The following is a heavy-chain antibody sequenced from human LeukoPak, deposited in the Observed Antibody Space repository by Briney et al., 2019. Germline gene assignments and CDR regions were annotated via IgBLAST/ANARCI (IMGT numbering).Heavy chain of an antibody. J-gene: IGHJ4*02. D-gene: IGHD3-3*01. V-gene: IGHV3-30*02. CDR3: ARDGVASIDY. CDR1: GFTFSNYC. Sequence: GGSLRLSCAASGFTFSNYCMHWVRQAPGKGLEWVAFIRTDGSSQYYADSVKGRFTISRDNSKNTLYLQMDNLRAEGSAVYYCARDGVASIDYWGQGTLVTVSS. CDR2: IRTDGSSQ.